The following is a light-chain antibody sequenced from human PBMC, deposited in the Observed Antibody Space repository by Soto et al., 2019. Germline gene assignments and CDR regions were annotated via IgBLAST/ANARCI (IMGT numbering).Light chain of an antibody. CDR1: RSISRW. V-gene: IGKV1-5*01. CDR3: QQYHSYSWT. J-gene: IGKJ1*01. CDR2: DAS. Sequence: DIQMTQSPSTLSASVGDRVTITCRASRSISRWLAWYQQKPGKAPKLLVSDASILESGVPSTFSGSGSGTEFTLTISSLQPDDFATYYCQQYHSYSWTFGQGTKVDIK.